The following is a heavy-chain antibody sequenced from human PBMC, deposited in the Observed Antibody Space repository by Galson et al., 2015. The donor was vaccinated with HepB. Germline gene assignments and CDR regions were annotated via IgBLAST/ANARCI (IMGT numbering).Heavy chain of an antibody. CDR2: INHSGST. J-gene: IGHJ4*02. V-gene: IGHV4-34*01. CDR3: AIGIVATQGY. D-gene: IGHD5-12*01. CDR1: GGSFSGYY. Sequence: SETLSLTCAVDGGSFSGYYWSWIRQPPGKGLEWIGEINHSGSTNYDPSLKSRVTISVDTSKNQFSLKLSSVTAADTAVYYCAIGIVATQGYWGQGTLVTVSS.